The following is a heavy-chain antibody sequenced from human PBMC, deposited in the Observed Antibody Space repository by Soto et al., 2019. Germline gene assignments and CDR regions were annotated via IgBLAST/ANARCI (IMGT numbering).Heavy chain of an antibody. Sequence: EVQLVESGGGLVQPGGSLKLSCAASGFTFSGSAMHWVRQASGKGLEWVGRIRSKANSYATAYAASVKGRFTISRDDSKNTAYLQMNSLKTEDTAVYYCTRHFQSGLVWGQGTTVTVSS. CDR1: GFTFSGSA. CDR3: TRHFQSGLV. V-gene: IGHV3-73*02. J-gene: IGHJ6*02. D-gene: IGHD3-10*01. CDR2: IRSKANSYAT.